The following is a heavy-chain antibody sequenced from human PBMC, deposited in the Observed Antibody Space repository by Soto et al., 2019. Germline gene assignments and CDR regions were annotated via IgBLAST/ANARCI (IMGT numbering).Heavy chain of an antibody. J-gene: IGHJ6*03. V-gene: IGHV4-39*01. CDR1: GGSISSGPSY. CDR3: ARAPLKGQPDCSSTSCYGLRYYYYMDV. Sequence: SETLSLTCTVSGGSISSGPSYWGWIRQPPGQGLEWVGSIYYLGNTYYNSSLGSRVVISVDKSKNQFSLKLSSVTAADTAVYYCARAPLKGQPDCSSTSCYGLRYYYYMDVWGKGTTVT. D-gene: IGHD2-2*01. CDR2: IYYLGNT.